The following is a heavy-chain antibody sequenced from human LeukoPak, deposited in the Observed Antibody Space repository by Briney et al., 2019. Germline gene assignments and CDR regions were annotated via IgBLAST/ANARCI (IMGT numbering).Heavy chain of an antibody. J-gene: IGHJ4*02. Sequence: SETLSLTCTVSGGSISYYYWSWIRQPPGKGLEWIGYIYYSGSTNYNPSLKSRVTISVDTSKNQFSLKVSSVTAADTAVYYCASNYYGSGSLDYWGQGNLVTVSS. CDR3: ASNYYGSGSLDY. CDR2: IYYSGST. V-gene: IGHV4-59*08. D-gene: IGHD3-10*01. CDR1: GGSISYYY.